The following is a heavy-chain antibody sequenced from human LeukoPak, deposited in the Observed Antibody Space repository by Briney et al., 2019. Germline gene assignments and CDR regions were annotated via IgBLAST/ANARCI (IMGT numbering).Heavy chain of an antibody. CDR1: GFTFSSYA. Sequence: GGSLRLSCAASGFTFSSYAMSWVRQAPGKGLEWVSGISGSGESTYYADSVKGRFTISRDNSKNTVYLHMNSLRVEVAAVYYCVKEQDCTSTSCYGNDSWGQGTLVTVSS. D-gene: IGHD2-2*01. J-gene: IGHJ4*02. V-gene: IGHV3-23*01. CDR2: ISGSGEST. CDR3: VKEQDCTSTSCYGNDS.